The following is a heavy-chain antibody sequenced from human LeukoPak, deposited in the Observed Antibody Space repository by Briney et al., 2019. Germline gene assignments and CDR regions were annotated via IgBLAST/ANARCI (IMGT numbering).Heavy chain of an antibody. CDR1: GGSITSTNY. CDR2: VNLQGST. J-gene: IGHJ4*02. CDR3: AREGGPYRPLDY. Sequence: SETLSLTCGVSGGSITSTNYWTWVRQPPGKGLEWIGEVNLQGSTNYNPSLMGRVAISVDMSENHISLQLTSVTAADTAVCYCAREGGPYRPLDYSGQGTLVTVSS. V-gene: IGHV4-4*02.